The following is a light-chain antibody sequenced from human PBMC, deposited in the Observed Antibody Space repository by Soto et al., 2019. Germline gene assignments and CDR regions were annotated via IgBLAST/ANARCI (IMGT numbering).Light chain of an antibody. V-gene: IGLV3-21*04. J-gene: IGLJ2*01. CDR3: QVWDSSSDHSVV. Sequence: SYELTQPPSVSVAPVKTARITCGGNNIGSKSVHWYQQKPGQAPVLVIYYDSDRPSGIPERFSGSNSGNTATLTISRVEAGDDADYYCQVWDSSSDHSVVFGGGTKLTVL. CDR2: YDS. CDR1: NIGSKS.